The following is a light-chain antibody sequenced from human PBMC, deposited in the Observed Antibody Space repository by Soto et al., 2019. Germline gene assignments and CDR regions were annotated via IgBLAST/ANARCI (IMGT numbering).Light chain of an antibody. CDR3: SSYAGSNNLV. CDR1: SSDVGGYYY. V-gene: IGLV2-8*01. J-gene: IGLJ2*01. Sequence: QSALTQPPSASGSPGHSVTISCTGTSSDVGGYYYVSWYQQHPAKAPKLMIYEVSKRPSGVPDRFSGSKSGNTASLTVSGLQAEDEADYYCSSYAGSNNLVFGGGTKLTVL. CDR2: EVS.